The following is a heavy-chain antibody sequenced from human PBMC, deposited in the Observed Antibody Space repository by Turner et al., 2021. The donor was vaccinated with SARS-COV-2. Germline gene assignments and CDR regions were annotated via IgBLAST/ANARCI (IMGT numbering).Heavy chain of an antibody. D-gene: IGHD6-13*01. Sequence: EVPLVESGGGLGQPGGSLTLSCAASGFTFSFYWMSWVRQAPGKGLEWVANIKQDGSEKYYVDSVKGRFTISRDNAKNSLYLQMNSLRAEDTAVYYCARLHTSSWYLDYWGQGTLVTVSS. CDR3: ARLHTSSWYLDY. J-gene: IGHJ4*02. V-gene: IGHV3-7*03. CDR1: GFTFSFYW. CDR2: IKQDGSEK.